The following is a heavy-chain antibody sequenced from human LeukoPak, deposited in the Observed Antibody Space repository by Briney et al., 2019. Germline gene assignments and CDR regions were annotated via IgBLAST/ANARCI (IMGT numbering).Heavy chain of an antibody. CDR1: GFTFDDYG. D-gene: IGHD3-22*01. CDR2: INWNGGST. V-gene: IGHV3-20*04. CDR3: AREGVRSGYFYDYMDV. J-gene: IGHJ6*03. Sequence: GGSLRLSCAASGFTFDDYGMSWVRQAPGKGLEWVSGINWNGGSTGYADSVKGRFTISRDNAKNSLYLQMNSLRAEDTALYYCAREGVRSGYFYDYMDVWGKGTTVTVSS.